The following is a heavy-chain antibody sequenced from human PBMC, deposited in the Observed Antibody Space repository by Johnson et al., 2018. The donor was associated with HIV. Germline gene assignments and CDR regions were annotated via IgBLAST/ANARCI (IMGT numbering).Heavy chain of an antibody. J-gene: IGHJ3*02. Sequence: VQLVESGGGLVQPGGSLRLSCAASGFTVSSNYMSWVRQAPGKGLEWVSVIYSGDRTYSAVSVKGRFTISRDSSKNTLFLQINSLRVEDTAIYYCAGRSSAWYEDAFDIWGQGTMVTVSS. D-gene: IGHD6-19*01. CDR1: GFTVSSNY. CDR2: IYSGDRT. V-gene: IGHV3-66*01. CDR3: AGRSSAWYEDAFDI.